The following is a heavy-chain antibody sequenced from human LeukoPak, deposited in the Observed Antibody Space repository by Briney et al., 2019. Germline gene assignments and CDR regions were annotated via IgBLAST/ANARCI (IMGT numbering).Heavy chain of an antibody. V-gene: IGHV1-2*02. J-gene: IGHJ4*02. D-gene: IGHD3-22*01. CDR3: ARDRPGLDDSCCYSGY. CDR1: GYTFIGYY. Sequence: ASVKVSCKASGYTFIGYYMHWVRQAPGQGLEWMGWINPNSGGTNYVQKFQGRVTMTRDTSITTAYMELSRLTSDDTAVYFCARDRPGLDDSCCYSGYWGQGTLVTVSS. CDR2: INPNSGGT.